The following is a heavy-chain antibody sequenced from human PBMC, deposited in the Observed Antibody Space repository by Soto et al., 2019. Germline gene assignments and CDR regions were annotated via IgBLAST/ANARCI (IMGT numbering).Heavy chain of an antibody. CDR2: INHSGGT. CDR1: GGSFSGYY. J-gene: IGHJ6*02. CDR3: ARSVVPAAFYYYYGMDV. D-gene: IGHD2-2*01. V-gene: IGHV4-34*01. Sequence: QVQLQQWGAGLLKPSETLSLTCAVYGGSFSGYYWSWIRQPPGKGLEWIGEINHSGGTNYNPSLNSRVPISVDTSKNQFSLKLSSVTAADTAVYYCARSVVPAAFYYYYGMDVWGQGTTVTVSS.